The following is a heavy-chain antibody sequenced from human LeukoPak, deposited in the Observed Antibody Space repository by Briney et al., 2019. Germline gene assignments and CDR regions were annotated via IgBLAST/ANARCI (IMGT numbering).Heavy chain of an antibody. CDR3: ARTANFAAGYYIDY. CDR1: GFTFSSYT. J-gene: IGHJ4*02. D-gene: IGHD6-13*01. Sequence: PGGSLRLSCAASGFTFSSYTMNWVRQAPGKGLEWVSSISGSSRHKYYADSVKGRFTISRDNAENSLYLQMTSLRAEDTAVYYCARTANFAAGYYIDYWGQGTLVTVSS. V-gene: IGHV3-21*01. CDR2: ISGSSRHK.